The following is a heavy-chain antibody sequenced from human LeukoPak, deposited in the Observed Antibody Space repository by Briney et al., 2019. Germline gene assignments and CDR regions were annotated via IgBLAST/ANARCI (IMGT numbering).Heavy chain of an antibody. J-gene: IGHJ4*02. V-gene: IGHV3-7*01. CDR3: ASGLYDFWSGIDY. CDR2: IKQDGSEK. Sequence: ETLSLTCAVYGGSFSGYYWSWIRQPPGKGLEWVANIKQDGSEKYYVDSVKGRFTISRDNAKNSLYLQMNSLRAEDTAVYYCASGLYDFWSGIDYWGQGTLVTVSS. CDR1: GGSFSGYY. D-gene: IGHD3-3*01.